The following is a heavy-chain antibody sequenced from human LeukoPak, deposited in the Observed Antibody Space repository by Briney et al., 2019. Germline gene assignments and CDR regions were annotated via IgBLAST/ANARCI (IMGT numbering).Heavy chain of an antibody. Sequence: PSETLSLTCAVSGYSISSGYYWGWILQPPGKRLEWIGSIYYSGSTHYNPSLKSRVTISVDTSKNQFSLRLSSVTAADTAVYYCARNDSSGYFDYWGQGTLVTVSS. CDR2: IYYSGST. CDR1: GYSISSGYY. V-gene: IGHV4-38-2*01. CDR3: ARNDSSGYFDY. J-gene: IGHJ4*02. D-gene: IGHD3-22*01.